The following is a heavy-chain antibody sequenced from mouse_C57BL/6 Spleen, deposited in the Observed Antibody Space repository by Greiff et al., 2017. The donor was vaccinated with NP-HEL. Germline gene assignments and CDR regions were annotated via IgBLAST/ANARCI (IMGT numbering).Heavy chain of an antibody. CDR1: GYTFTSYW. D-gene: IGHD1-1*01. CDR3: ARGLDYYGSSPAY. CDR2: IHPNSGST. Sequence: VQLQQPGAELVKPGASVKLSCKASGYTFTSYWMHWVKQRPGQGLEWIGMIHPNSGSTNYNEKFKSKATLTVDKSSSTAYMQLSSLTSEDSAVYYCARGLDYYGSSPAYWGQGTLVTVSA. V-gene: IGHV1-64*01. J-gene: IGHJ3*01.